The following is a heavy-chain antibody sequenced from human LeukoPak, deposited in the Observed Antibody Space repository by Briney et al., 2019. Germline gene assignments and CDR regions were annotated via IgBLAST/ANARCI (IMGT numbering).Heavy chain of an antibody. J-gene: IGHJ3*02. CDR3: ARDLNGSGSYGAFDI. Sequence: GGSLRLSCAASGFTFSSYGMHWVRQAPSKGLEWVSIIWCDGSNKYYADSVKGRFTISRDNSKNTLYLQMNSLRAEDTAVYYCARDLNGSGSYGAFDIWGQGTIVTVS. V-gene: IGHV3-33*01. D-gene: IGHD3-10*01. CDR1: GFTFSSYG. CDR2: IWCDGSNK.